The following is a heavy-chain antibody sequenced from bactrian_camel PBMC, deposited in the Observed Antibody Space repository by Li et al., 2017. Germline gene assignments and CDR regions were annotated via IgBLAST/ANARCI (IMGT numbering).Heavy chain of an antibody. CDR2: IDSDGRT. D-gene: IGHD1*01. CDR3: AQSRLSQCLNGLNANTYTN. CDR1: GSSYRRKD. Sequence: QVQLVESGGGSVQAGGSLRLSCVVSSGSSYRRKDMSWYRQAPGKEREFVSGIDSDGRTSYADSVKGRFTTSRDNFKDTLYLQMNSLKPEDTAMYYCAQSRLSQCLNGLNANTYTNWGQGTQVTVS. V-gene: IGHV3S53*01. J-gene: IGHJ4*01.